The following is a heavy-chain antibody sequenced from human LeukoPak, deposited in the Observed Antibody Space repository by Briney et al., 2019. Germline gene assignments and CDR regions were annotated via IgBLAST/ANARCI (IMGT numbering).Heavy chain of an antibody. D-gene: IGHD5-18*01. CDR1: GFTFSSYS. CDR2: ISSSSSYI. J-gene: IGHJ3*02. V-gene: IGHV3-21*01. Sequence: GGSLRLSCAASGFTFSSYSMNWVRQAPGKGLEWVSSISSSSSYIYYADSVKGRFTISRDNAKNSLYLQMNSLRAEDTAVYYCARDGYSYGYGILGNDAFDIWGQGTMVTVSS. CDR3: ARDGYSYGYGILGNDAFDI.